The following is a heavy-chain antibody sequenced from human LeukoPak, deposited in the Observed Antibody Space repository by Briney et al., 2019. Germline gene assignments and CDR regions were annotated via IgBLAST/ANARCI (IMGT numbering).Heavy chain of an antibody. CDR2: IYYSGST. V-gene: IGHV4-39*01. D-gene: IGHD3-22*01. CDR1: GGSISSSSYY. Sequence: SETLSLTCTVSGGSISSSSYYWGWIRRPPGKGLEWIGSIYYSGSTYYNPSLKSRVTISVDTSKNQFSLKLSSVTAADTAVYYCARHPGGYYDSSGDYYFDYWGQGTLVTVSS. J-gene: IGHJ4*02. CDR3: ARHPGGYYDSSGDYYFDY.